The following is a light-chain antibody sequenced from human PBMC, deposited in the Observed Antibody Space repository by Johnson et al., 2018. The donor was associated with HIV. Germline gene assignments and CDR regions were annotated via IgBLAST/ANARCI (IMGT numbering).Light chain of an antibody. V-gene: IGLV1-51*01. CDR1: DSNIGNNY. J-gene: IGLJ1*01. Sequence: HSVLTQPPSVSAAPGQKVTISCFGSDSNIGNNYVSWYQQLPGTAPKLLIYDNDKRPSGIPDRFSGSKSGTSATLAITVLQTGDEADYYCETWDSSLTGVFGTGTKVTVL. CDR2: DND. CDR3: ETWDSSLTGV.